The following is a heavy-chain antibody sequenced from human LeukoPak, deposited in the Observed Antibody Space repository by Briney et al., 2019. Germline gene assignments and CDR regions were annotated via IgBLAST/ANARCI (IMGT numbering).Heavy chain of an antibody. D-gene: IGHD6-19*01. Sequence: PGESLKISCKGSGYSFTSYWIGWVRQMPGKGLEWMGIIYPGDSDTRYSPSFQGQVTISADKSISTAYLQWSSLKASDTAMYYCARVHLPGIAVAGLGYFDYWGQGTLVTVSS. J-gene: IGHJ4*02. CDR1: GYSFTSYW. V-gene: IGHV5-51*01. CDR3: ARVHLPGIAVAGLGYFDY. CDR2: IYPGDSDT.